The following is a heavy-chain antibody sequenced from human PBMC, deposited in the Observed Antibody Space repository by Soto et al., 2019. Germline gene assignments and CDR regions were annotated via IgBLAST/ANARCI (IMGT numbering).Heavy chain of an antibody. CDR2: IYYSGST. CDR3: ARHPSDFWFDP. J-gene: IGHJ5*02. D-gene: IGHD2-21*02. Sequence: QLQLQESGPGLVKPSETLSLTCTVSGGSISSSSYFWGWIRQPPGKGLEWIGSIYYSGSTYYNPSLKILVTVYGDTAKNQFSLKLSSVTAADTAVYYCARHPSDFWFDPWGQGTLVTVSS. V-gene: IGHV4-39*01. CDR1: GGSISSSSYF.